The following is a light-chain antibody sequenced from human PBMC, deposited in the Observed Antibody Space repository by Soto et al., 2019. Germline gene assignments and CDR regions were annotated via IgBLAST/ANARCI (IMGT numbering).Light chain of an antibody. Sequence: EIVLTQSPGTLSLSPGERATLSCRASQSISSNYLAWYQQTPGQAPRLLIYDASSRAAGIPDRFSGSGSGTDFTLTISRLEPEDFGVYYCQQYGGSPRTFGQETKVDIK. V-gene: IGKV3-20*01. CDR3: QQYGGSPRT. CDR2: DAS. CDR1: QSISSNY. J-gene: IGKJ1*01.